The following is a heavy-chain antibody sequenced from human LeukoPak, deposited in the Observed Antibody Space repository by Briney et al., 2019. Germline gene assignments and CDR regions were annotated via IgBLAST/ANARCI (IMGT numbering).Heavy chain of an antibody. CDR1: GFTFSSYS. D-gene: IGHD3-10*01. CDR2: ISSSSSYI. CDR3: ARGGILLWFGEFAMDV. V-gene: IGHV3-21*01. J-gene: IGHJ6*04. Sequence: PGGSLRLSCAASGFTFSSYSMNWVRQAPGKGLEWVSSISSSSSYIYYADSVKGRFTISRDNAKNSLYLQMNSLRAEDTAVYYCARGGILLWFGEFAMDVWGKGTTVTISS.